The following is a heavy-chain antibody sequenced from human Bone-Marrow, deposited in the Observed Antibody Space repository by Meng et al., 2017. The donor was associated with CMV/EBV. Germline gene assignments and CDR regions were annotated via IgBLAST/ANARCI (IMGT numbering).Heavy chain of an antibody. Sequence: GESLKISCAASGFTFSSYSMNWVRQAPGKGLEWVSSISSSSSYIYYADSVKGRFTISRDNAKNSLYLQMNSLRAADTAVYYCARDDVGPTGQYWGQGTLVTVSS. V-gene: IGHV3-21*04. CDR2: ISSSSSYI. CDR1: GFTFSSYS. CDR3: ARDDVGPTGQY. D-gene: IGHD2-8*02. J-gene: IGHJ4*02.